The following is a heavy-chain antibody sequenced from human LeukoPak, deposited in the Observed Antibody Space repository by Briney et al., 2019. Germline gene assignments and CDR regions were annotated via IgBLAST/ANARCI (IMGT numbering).Heavy chain of an antibody. D-gene: IGHD1-14*01. CDR1: GGSISSGSYY. CDR3: ARVGMPYAFDI. V-gene: IGHV4-61*02. J-gene: IGHJ3*02. CDR2: IYTSGST. Sequence: SQTLSLTCTVSGGSISSGSYYWSWIRQPAGKGLEWIGRIYTSGSTYYNPSLKSRVTISVDTSKNQFSLKLSSLTAAVPAVYSCARVGMPYAFDIWGQGKMVTVSS.